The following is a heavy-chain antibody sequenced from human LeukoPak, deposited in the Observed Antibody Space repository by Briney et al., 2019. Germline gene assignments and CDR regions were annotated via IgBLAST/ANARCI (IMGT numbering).Heavy chain of an antibody. V-gene: IGHV4-30-4*01. Sequence: PSQTPSLTCTVSGGSISSGDYYWSWIRQPPGKGLEWIGYIYYSGSTYYNPSLKSRVTISVDTSKNQFSLKLSSVTAADTAVYYCARENVYYGSGSYYNTANWFDPWGQGTLVTVSS. CDR2: IYYSGST. CDR3: ARENVYYGSGSYYNTANWFDP. J-gene: IGHJ5*02. D-gene: IGHD3-10*01. CDR1: GGSISSGDYY.